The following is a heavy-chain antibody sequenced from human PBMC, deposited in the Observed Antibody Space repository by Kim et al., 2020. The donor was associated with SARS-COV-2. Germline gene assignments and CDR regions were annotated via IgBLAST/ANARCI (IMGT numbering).Heavy chain of an antibody. CDR1: GYTLTELS. V-gene: IGHV1-24*01. CDR3: ATSWTTAEDYFDY. Sequence: ASVKVSCKVSGYTLTELSMHWVRQAPGKGLEWMGGFDPEDGETIYVQKFQGRVTMTEDTSTDTAYMELSSLRSEDTAVYYCATSWTTAEDYFDYWGQGTLVTVSS. J-gene: IGHJ4*02. D-gene: IGHD4-17*01. CDR2: FDPEDGET.